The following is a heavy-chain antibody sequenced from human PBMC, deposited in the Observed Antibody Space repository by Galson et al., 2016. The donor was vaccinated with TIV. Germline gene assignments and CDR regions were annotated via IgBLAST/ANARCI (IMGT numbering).Heavy chain of an antibody. V-gene: IGHV7-4-1*02. CDR1: GHDFSSSA. Sequence: SVKVSCKASGHDFSSSAMNWVRQAPGQGLEWMGWINTKNGHPTYAQGFTGRFVFSLDTSVSTAYLQISSLKADDTAVYFCARDVWVAYTDRPYFDSWGQGILVTVSS. D-gene: IGHD1-26*01. J-gene: IGHJ4*02. CDR3: ARDVWVAYTDRPYFDS. CDR2: INTKNGHP.